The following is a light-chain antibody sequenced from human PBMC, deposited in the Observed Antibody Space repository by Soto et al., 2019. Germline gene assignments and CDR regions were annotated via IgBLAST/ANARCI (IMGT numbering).Light chain of an antibody. CDR3: AAWDGSLNVWV. J-gene: IGLJ3*02. CDR2: SSN. Sequence: QAVVTQPPSASGTPGQRVTISCSGSSSNIGSNSVTWYQQFPGTAPKLLMYSSNQRPSGVPDRFSGSKSGTSASLAISGLQSEDEADYYCAAWDGSLNVWVFGGGTQLTVL. CDR1: SSNIGSNS. V-gene: IGLV1-44*01.